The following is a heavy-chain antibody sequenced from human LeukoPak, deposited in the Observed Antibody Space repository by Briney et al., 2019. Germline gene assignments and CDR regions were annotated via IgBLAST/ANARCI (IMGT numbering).Heavy chain of an antibody. J-gene: IGHJ4*02. D-gene: IGHD6-13*01. CDR1: GGSFSGYY. CDR3: ARAQDSPAAGGTAVDYYFDY. CDR2: INHSGST. Sequence: RPSETLSLTCAVYGGSFSGYYWSWIRQPPGKGLEWIGEINHSGSTNYNPSLKSRVTISVDTSKNQLSLKLSSVTAADTAVYYCARAQDSPAAGGTAVDYYFDYWGQGTLVTVSS. V-gene: IGHV4-34*01.